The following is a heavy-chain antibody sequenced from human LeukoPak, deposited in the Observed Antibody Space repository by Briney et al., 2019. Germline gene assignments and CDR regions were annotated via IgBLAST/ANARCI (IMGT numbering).Heavy chain of an antibody. Sequence: SETLSLTCTVSGGSISSSSYYWGWIRQPPGKGLQWIGEISHSGSSNYNPSLKSRVTISLDTAKNQFSLKLSSVTAADTAVYYCAMSSGYGAFDTWGQGTMVTVSS. CDR2: ISHSGSS. CDR3: AMSSGYGAFDT. CDR1: GGSISSSSYY. V-gene: IGHV4-39*07. D-gene: IGHD3-22*01. J-gene: IGHJ3*02.